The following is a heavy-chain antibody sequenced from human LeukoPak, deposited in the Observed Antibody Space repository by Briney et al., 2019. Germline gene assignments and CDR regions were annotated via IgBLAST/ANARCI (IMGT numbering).Heavy chain of an antibody. Sequence: SETLSLTCTVSGGSISTSNYYWGWIRQPPGKGLEWIGNIFYSGSTYYSPSLKSRVTISLDTSRNQFSLKLSSVTAADTAVYYCASSCSGGSCYSFFDYWGQGTLVTVSS. CDR3: ASSCSGGSCYSFFDY. D-gene: IGHD2-15*01. CDR1: GGSISTSNYY. CDR2: IFYSGST. V-gene: IGHV4-39*07. J-gene: IGHJ4*02.